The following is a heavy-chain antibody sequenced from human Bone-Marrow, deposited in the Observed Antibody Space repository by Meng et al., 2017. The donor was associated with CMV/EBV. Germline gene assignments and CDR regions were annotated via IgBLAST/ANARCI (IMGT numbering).Heavy chain of an antibody. V-gene: IGHV3-49*04. D-gene: IGHD3-10*01. J-gene: IGHJ4*02. CDR3: ARDWEIFADWYYFDY. CDR2: IRSKAYGGTT. CDR1: GFTFGDYA. Sequence: GESLKISCTASGFTFGDYAMSWVRQAPGKGLEWVGFIRSKAYGGTTEYAASVKGRFTISRDDSKSIAYLQMNSLKTEDTAVYYCARDWEIFADWYYFDYWGQGTLVTVSS.